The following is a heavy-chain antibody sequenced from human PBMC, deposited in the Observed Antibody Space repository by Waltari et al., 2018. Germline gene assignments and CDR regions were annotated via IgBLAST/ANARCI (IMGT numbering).Heavy chain of an antibody. CDR3: ATSGMDLSGVTINWFDP. CDR2: VDPADGKK. D-gene: IGHD3-9*01. J-gene: IGHJ5*02. V-gene: IGHV1-69-2*01. CDR1: GYIFRNYY. Sequence: EVQLVQSGAEVKTPGATVKISCKASGYIFRNYYMHWRRQAPGKGLEWMGRVDPADGKKIYADKFQGRFIITTNRPTRTVFMEVTSLTSDDAAVYYCATSGMDLSGVTINWFDPWGQGTLLTVSS.